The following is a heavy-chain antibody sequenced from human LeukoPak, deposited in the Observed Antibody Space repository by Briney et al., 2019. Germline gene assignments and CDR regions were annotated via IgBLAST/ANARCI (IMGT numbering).Heavy chain of an antibody. J-gene: IGHJ3*02. D-gene: IGHD1-26*01. CDR1: GFTVSSNY. CDR3: ARDHEWELPSNPDAFDI. CDR2: IYSGGST. Sequence: GGSLRLSCAASGFTVSSNYMSWVRQAPGKGLEWVSVIYSGGSTYYADSVKGRFTISRDNAKNSLYLQMNSLRVEDTAVYYCARDHEWELPSNPDAFDIWGQGTMVTVSS. V-gene: IGHV3-53*01.